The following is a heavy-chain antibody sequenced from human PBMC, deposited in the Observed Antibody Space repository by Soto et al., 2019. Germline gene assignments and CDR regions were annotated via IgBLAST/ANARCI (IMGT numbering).Heavy chain of an antibody. CDR2: IYYSGST. Sequence: KGLEWIGYIYYSGSTNYNPSLKSRVTISVDTSKNQFSLKLSSVTAADTAVYYCALHSRNRGYKSPSPCHYCGPEPLFTAS. CDR3: ALHSRNRGYKSPSPCHY. J-gene: IGHJ4*01. V-gene: IGHV4-59*08. D-gene: IGHD5-12*01.